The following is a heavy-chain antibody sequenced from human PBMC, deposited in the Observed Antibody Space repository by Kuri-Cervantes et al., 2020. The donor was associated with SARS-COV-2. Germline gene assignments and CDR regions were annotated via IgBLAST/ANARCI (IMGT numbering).Heavy chain of an antibody. CDR1: GFTFSSYS. D-gene: IGHD3-3*01. Sequence: GESLKISCAASGFTFSSYSMNWVRQAPGKGLEWVSYISSSSSTIYYADSVKGRFTISRDNAKNSLYLQMNSLGAEDTAVYYCARDRSRITIFGVVTRYGMDVWGQGTTVTVSS. V-gene: IGHV3-48*01. CDR3: ARDRSRITIFGVVTRYGMDV. CDR2: ISSSSSTI. J-gene: IGHJ6*02.